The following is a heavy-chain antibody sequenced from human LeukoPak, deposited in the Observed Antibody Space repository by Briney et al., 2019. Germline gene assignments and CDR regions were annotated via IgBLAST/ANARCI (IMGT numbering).Heavy chain of an antibody. J-gene: IGHJ4*02. V-gene: IGHV3-7*01. D-gene: IGHD2-2*01. Sequence: PGGSLRLSCAASGFTFSSYWMSSVRQAPGKGLEWVANIKQDGSEKYYVDSVKGRFTVSRDNAKNSLYLQMNSLRAEDTAVYYCARGNIVVVPAAHSYWGQGTLVTVSS. CDR3: ARGNIVVVPAAHSY. CDR1: GFTFSSYW. CDR2: IKQDGSEK.